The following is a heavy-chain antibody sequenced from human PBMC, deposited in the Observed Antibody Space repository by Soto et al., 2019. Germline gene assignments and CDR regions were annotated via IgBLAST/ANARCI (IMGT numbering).Heavy chain of an antibody. Sequence: PSETLSLTCAVYGGSFSGYYWSWIRQPPGKGLEWIGEINHSGSTNYNPSLKSRVTISVDTSKNQFSLKLSSVTAADTAVYYCARGRRYGSHLNWFDPWGQGTLVTVSS. J-gene: IGHJ5*02. V-gene: IGHV4-34*01. CDR1: GGSFSGYY. CDR2: INHSGST. D-gene: IGHD3-10*01. CDR3: ARGRRYGSHLNWFDP.